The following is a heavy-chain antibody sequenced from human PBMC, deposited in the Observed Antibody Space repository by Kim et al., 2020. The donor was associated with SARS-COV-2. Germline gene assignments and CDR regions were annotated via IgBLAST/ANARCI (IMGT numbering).Heavy chain of an antibody. CDR3: VKCGGSDPLWSGGDY. D-gene: IGHD3-10*01. J-gene: IGHJ4*02. V-gene: IGHV3-64D*09. Sequence: DSTKGRITITRDNSENTVPLQMSSLRSDDTAVYYCVKCGGSDPLWSGGDYWGQGTLVTVSS.